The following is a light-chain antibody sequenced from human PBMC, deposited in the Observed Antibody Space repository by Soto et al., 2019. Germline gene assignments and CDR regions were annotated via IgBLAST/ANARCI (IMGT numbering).Light chain of an antibody. CDR1: QSISSY. V-gene: IGKV1-39*01. J-gene: IGKJ4*01. Sequence: DIPMTQSPSSLSASVGDRVTITCRASQSISSYLNWYQQKPGKAPKLLIYAASSLQSGVPSRFSGSGSGTDFTLTISSLQPEDFATYYCQQSYSTPRTFGGVTKVEIK. CDR3: QQSYSTPRT. CDR2: AAS.